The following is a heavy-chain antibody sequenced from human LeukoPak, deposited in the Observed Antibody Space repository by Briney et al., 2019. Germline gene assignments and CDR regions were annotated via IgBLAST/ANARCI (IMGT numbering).Heavy chain of an antibody. CDR3: ARAGFWSGYYNNWFDP. V-gene: IGHV4-34*01. Sequence: SETLSLTCTVSGGSISSYYWSWIRQPPGKGLEWIGEINHSGSTNYNPSLRSRVTISVDTSKNQFSLKLSSVTAADTAVYYCARAGFWSGYYNNWFDPWGQGTLVTVSS. D-gene: IGHD3-3*01. J-gene: IGHJ5*02. CDR1: GGSISSYY. CDR2: INHSGST.